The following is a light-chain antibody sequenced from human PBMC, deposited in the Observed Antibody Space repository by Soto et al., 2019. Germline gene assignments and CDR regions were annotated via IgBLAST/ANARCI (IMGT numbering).Light chain of an antibody. CDR2: AAS. V-gene: IGKV1-39*01. CDR3: QQCYSTPRT. J-gene: IGKJ1*01. CDR1: QSISSY. Sequence: DIPMTQSPSSLSASVGDRVTITCRASQSISSYLNWYQQKPGKSPKLLIYAASSLQSGVPSRFSGSRSGTDFTLTISSRQPDDFATYYCQQCYSTPRTFGQGTKVEIK.